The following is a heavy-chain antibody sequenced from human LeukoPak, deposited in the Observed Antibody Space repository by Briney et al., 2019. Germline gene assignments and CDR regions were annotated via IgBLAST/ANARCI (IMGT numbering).Heavy chain of an antibody. CDR1: GDSINGYY. D-gene: IGHD1-1*01. Sequence: SETLSLTCTVSGDSINGYYCSWIRQPPGKGLEWIGYIYFSGSTNYGPSLKRRVTMSVDTPKNQFSLKLSSVTAADTAVYYCVRGLKLWNALLFDCWGQGNLVTVSS. J-gene: IGHJ4*02. V-gene: IGHV4-59*01. CDR3: VRGLKLWNALLFDC. CDR2: IYFSGST.